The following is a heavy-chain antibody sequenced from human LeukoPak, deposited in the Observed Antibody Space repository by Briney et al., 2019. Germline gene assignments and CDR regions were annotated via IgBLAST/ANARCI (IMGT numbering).Heavy chain of an antibody. CDR1: GLTLSDHY. V-gene: IGHV3-72*01. J-gene: IGHJ3*02. Sequence: GRSLRPSCAASGLTLSDHYIDSVRQAPGKWLEWVVRTSNKANTYTTEYAASSTGRFTISRNHSKNSLYLQMNSLHTEDTVLLYCGRGYSSGWTYAFDIWGQGTMVTVSS. CDR3: GRGYSSGWTYAFDI. D-gene: IGHD6-19*01. CDR2: TSNKANTYTT.